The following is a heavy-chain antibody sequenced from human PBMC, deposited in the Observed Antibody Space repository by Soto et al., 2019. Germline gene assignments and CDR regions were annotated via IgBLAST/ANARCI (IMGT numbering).Heavy chain of an antibody. CDR3: AREGYSSGYFDY. D-gene: IGHD6-19*01. J-gene: IGHJ4*02. V-gene: IGHV4-39*02. CDR2: VYYSGST. Sequence: SETLSLTCTVSGGSVGSSSDYWGWVRQPPGKGLEWIGSVYYSGSTYYNPSLESRVTISVDKSKNQFSLKLMSLSAADTAVYYCAREGYSSGYFDYWGQGTLVTVSS. CDR1: GGSVGSSSDY.